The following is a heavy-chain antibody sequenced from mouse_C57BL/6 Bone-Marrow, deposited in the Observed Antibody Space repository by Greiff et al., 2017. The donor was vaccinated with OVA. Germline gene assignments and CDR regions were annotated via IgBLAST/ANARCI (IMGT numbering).Heavy chain of an antibody. Sequence: QVQLKESGAELAKPGASVKLSCKASGYTFTSYWMHWVKQRPGQGLEWIGYINPSSGYTKYNQKFKDKATLTADKSSSTAYMQLSSLTYEDSAVYYCAGPYYGYYFDYWGQGTTLTVSS. CDR2: INPSSGYT. CDR1: GYTFTSYW. J-gene: IGHJ2*01. V-gene: IGHV1-7*01. CDR3: AGPYYGYYFDY. D-gene: IGHD1-1*01.